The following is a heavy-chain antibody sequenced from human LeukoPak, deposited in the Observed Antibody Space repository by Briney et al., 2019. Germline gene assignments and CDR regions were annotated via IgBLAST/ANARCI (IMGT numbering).Heavy chain of an antibody. CDR1: GFTFSSYA. V-gene: IGHV3-23*01. D-gene: IGHD3-10*01. J-gene: IGHJ4*02. CDR2: ISGSGGST. CDR3: AKDFIGGGYFDY. Sequence: PGGSLRLSCAASGFTFSSYAMSWVRQAPGKGLEWVSAISGSGGSTYYADSVKGRSTISRDNSKNTLYLQMNSLRAEDTAVYYCAKDFIGGGYFDYWGQGTLVTVSS.